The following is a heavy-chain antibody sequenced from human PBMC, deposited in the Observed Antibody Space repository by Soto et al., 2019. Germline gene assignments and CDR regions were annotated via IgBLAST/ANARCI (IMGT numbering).Heavy chain of an antibody. Sequence: QVQLVQSGAEVKKPGSSVKVSCKASGGTFSSYAISWVRQAPGQGLEWMGGIIPIFGTANYAQKFQGRVTITADESTRTAYMELSSLRSEDTAVYYCARDSRDTIMWGWFDPWGQGTLVTVSS. CDR2: IIPIFGTA. D-gene: IGHD5-12*01. CDR1: GGTFSSYA. V-gene: IGHV1-69*12. J-gene: IGHJ5*02. CDR3: ARDSRDTIMWGWFDP.